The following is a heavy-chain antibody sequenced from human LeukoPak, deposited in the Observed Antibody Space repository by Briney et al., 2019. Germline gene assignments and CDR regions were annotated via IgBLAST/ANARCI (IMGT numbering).Heavy chain of an antibody. CDR3: ARDVGSGSYYYFDY. J-gene: IGHJ4*02. V-gene: IGHV4-39*06. CDR1: VGSISISADY. CDR2: IYYTGPT. D-gene: IGHD1-26*01. Sequence: DTLSLPCTLSVGSISISADYGGWIRQPPGKVLERIGSIYYTGPTSYNPSIESRVTISVDSSNNQIPLKLSSVTDEDTAVYYCARDVGSGSYYYFDYWGQGTLVTVSS.